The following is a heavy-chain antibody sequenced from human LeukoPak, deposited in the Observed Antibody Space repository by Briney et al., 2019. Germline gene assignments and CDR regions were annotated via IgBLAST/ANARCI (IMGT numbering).Heavy chain of an antibody. D-gene: IGHD3-22*01. J-gene: IGHJ3*02. V-gene: IGHV4-59*01. Sequence: SETLSLTCTVSGGSISSYYWSWIRQPPGKGLEWIGYIYYSGSTNYNPSLKSVVTISVHTSKRQFSLKLSSVTAADTAVYYCARRDYYDSSGYLPGEAFGIWGQGTMVTVSS. CDR2: IYYSGST. CDR3: ARRDYYDSSGYLPGEAFGI. CDR1: GGSISSYY.